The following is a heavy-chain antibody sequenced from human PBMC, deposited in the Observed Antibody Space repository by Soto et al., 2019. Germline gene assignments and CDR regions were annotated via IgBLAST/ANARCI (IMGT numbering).Heavy chain of an antibody. CDR2: ISSNGGST. J-gene: IGHJ4*02. Sequence: GGSLRLSCAASGFTFSSYAMHWVRQAPGKGLEYVSAISSNGGSTYYANSVKGRFTISRDNSKNTLYLQMGSLRAEDMAVYYCARLGSTWFDYWGQGTLVTVSS. D-gene: IGHD2-2*01. CDR1: GFTFSSYA. V-gene: IGHV3-64*01. CDR3: ARLGSTWFDY.